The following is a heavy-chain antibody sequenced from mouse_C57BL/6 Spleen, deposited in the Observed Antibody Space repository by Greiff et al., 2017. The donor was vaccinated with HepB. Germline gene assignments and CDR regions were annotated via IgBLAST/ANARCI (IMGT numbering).Heavy chain of an antibody. CDR3: ARLGTTVVATDYYAMDY. D-gene: IGHD1-1*01. CDR2: IYPGGGYT. V-gene: IGHV1-63*01. J-gene: IGHJ4*01. CDR1: GYTFTNYW. Sequence: QVQLQQSGAELVRPGTSVKMSCKASGYTFTNYWIGWAKQRPGHGLEWIGDIYPGGGYTNYNEKFKGKATLTADNSSSTAYMQFSSLTSEDSAIYYCARLGTTVVATDYYAMDYWGQGTSVTVSS.